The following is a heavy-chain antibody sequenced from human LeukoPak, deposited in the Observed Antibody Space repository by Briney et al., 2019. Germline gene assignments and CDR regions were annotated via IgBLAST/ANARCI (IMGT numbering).Heavy chain of an antibody. D-gene: IGHD3-10*01. V-gene: IGHV4-59*12. CDR3: ARRPSMVRGASSYYYYMDV. Sequence: SETLSLTCTVSGDSISGYYWSWIRQAPGKGLEWMGYIYSGASTNYNLSLKSRVTISVDTSKNQFSLKLSSVTAAYTAVYYCARRPSMVRGASSYYYYMDVWGKGTTVT. CDR2: IYSGAST. J-gene: IGHJ6*03. CDR1: GDSISGYY.